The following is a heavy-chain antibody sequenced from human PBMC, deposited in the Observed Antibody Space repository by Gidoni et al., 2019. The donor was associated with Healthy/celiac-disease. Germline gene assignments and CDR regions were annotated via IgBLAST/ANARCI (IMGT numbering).Heavy chain of an antibody. J-gene: IGHJ4*02. CDR2: IKRKTDGGTT. CDR3: TTEGYDFWSGHGGYFDY. CDR1: GFTFSTAW. Sequence: EVQLVESGGGLVKPGGSISLSCAASGFTFSTAWMSWVRQAPGKGLEGVGRIKRKTDGGTTDYAAPVKGRFTISRDDSKNTLYLQMNSLKTEDTAVYYCTTEGYDFWSGHGGYFDYWGQGTLVTVSS. V-gene: IGHV3-15*01. D-gene: IGHD3-3*01.